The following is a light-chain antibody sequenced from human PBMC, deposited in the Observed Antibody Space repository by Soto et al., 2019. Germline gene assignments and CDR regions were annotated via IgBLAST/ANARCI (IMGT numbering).Light chain of an antibody. Sequence: EIEWTQSPGPLSVSLGERATLSCMASQSIGSYLAWYQHKLGQPPRLLIYDASNRATGIPVRFSGSGSGTDFTLTISSLEPEDFAVYYCQQRSTGPPFSFGPGTKVDVK. CDR2: DAS. CDR1: QSIGSY. J-gene: IGKJ3*01. V-gene: IGKV3-11*01. CDR3: QQRSTGPPFS.